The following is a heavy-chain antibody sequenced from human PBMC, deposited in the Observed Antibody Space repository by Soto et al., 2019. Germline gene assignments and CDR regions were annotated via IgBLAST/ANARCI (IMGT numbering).Heavy chain of an antibody. CDR1: GFTFSSYS. CDR2: ISSSSSTI. CDR3: AKPHTELDY. D-gene: IGHD1-26*01. V-gene: IGHV3-48*01. Sequence: GGSLRLSCAASGFTFSSYSMNWVRQAPGKGLEWVSYISSSSSTIYYADSVKGRFTISRDNAKNSLYLQMNSMRAEDTAVYYCAKPHTELDYWAQGTPVTVSS. J-gene: IGHJ4*02.